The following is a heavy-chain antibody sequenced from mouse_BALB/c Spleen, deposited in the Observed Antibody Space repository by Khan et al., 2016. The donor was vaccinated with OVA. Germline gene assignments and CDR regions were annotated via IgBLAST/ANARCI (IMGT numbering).Heavy chain of an antibody. V-gene: IGHV14-3*02. D-gene: IGHD4-1*01. CDR3: VRDYWDVFAY. CDR2: IDPANGNT. Sequence: EVKLQESGAELVKPGASVKLSCTASGFNIKDTYIHWVKQRPEQGLEWIGRIDPANGNTKYDPKFPGQATKTADTSSNTAYLQLSSLTSEDTAVYYCVRDYWDVFAYWGQGTLVTVSA. J-gene: IGHJ3*01. CDR1: GFNIKDTY.